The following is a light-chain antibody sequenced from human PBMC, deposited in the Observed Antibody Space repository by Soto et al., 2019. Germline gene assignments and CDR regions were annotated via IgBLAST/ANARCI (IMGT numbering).Light chain of an antibody. V-gene: IGLV2-14*01. Sequence: QSAVPQPASVSGSPGQSITISCTGTSSDVGGYNYVSWYQQHPGKAPKLMIYDVSNRPSGVSNRFSGSKSGNTASLTISGLQAEDEADYYCSSYTSSSTGVFGTGTKVTV. J-gene: IGLJ1*01. CDR1: SSDVGGYNY. CDR3: SSYTSSSTGV. CDR2: DVS.